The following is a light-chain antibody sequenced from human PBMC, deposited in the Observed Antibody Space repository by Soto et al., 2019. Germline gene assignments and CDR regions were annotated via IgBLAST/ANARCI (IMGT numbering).Light chain of an antibody. CDR2: AAS. CDR1: QSISSS. CDR3: QQGFKLPRT. J-gene: IGKJ4*02. V-gene: IGKV1-39*01. Sequence: DIEMTPSAFSLSASVGDTITISCLASQSISSSLNWFQHSPGQPPKLLLFAASNLHAGVPPRFIGSGSGTSVSLTIRILQPGDFSTYYCQQGFKLPRTVGAGTKVDIK.